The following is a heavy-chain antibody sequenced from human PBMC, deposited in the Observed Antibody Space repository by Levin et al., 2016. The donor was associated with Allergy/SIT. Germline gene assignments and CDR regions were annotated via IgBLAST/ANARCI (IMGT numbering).Heavy chain of an antibody. CDR3: AREGAVAGYYYYYGMDV. CDR2: ISSSGSTI. Sequence: GESLKISCAASGFTFSDYYMSWIRQAPGKGLEWVSYISSSGSTIYYADSVKGRFTISRDNAKNSLYLQMNSLRAEDTAVYYCAREGAVAGYYYYYGMDVWGQGTTVTVSS. CDR1: GFTFSDYY. V-gene: IGHV3-11*04. J-gene: IGHJ6*02. D-gene: IGHD6-19*01.